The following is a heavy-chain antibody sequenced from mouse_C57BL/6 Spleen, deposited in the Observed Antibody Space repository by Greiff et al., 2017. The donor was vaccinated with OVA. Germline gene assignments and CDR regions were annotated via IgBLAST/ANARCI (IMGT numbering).Heavy chain of an antibody. V-gene: IGHV1-18*01. CDR3: ARGMYLSIYDGYGFDY. Sequence: EVQLQQSGPELVKPGASVKIPCKASGYTFTDYNMDWVKQSHGKSLEWIGDINPNNGGTIYNQKFKGKATLTVDKSSSTAYMELRSLTSEDTAVYYCARGMYLSIYDGYGFDYWGQGTTLTVSS. CDR2: INPNNGGT. D-gene: IGHD2-3*01. CDR1: GYTFTDYN. J-gene: IGHJ2*01.